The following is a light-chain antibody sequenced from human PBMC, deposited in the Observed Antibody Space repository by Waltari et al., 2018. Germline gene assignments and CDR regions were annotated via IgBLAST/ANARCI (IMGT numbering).Light chain of an antibody. CDR3: QQYYTYPYT. V-gene: IGKV1-5*03. CDR2: KAS. Sequence: DIQMTQSPYTLSASVGDKVTITCRASQSISNWLAWYQQKPGKAPKLLIYKASSLESGVPLRFSGSGSGTEFTLSISTLQPDDFATYLCQQYYTYPYTFGQGTKLEIK. CDR1: QSISNW. J-gene: IGKJ2*01.